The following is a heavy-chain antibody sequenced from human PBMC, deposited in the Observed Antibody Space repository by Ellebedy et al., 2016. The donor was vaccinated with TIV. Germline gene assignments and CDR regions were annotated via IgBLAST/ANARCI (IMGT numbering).Heavy chain of an antibody. CDR3: ARANSWLGDYESGDWFDP. J-gene: IGHJ5*02. Sequence: ASVKVSXXASGYTFTSYYMHWVRQAPGQGLEWMGIINPSGGSTSYAQKFQGRVTMTRDTSTSTVYMELSSLRSEDTAVYYCARANSWLGDYESGDWFDPWGQGTLVTVSS. V-gene: IGHV1-46*01. CDR1: GYTFTSYY. D-gene: IGHD4-17*01. CDR2: INPSGGST.